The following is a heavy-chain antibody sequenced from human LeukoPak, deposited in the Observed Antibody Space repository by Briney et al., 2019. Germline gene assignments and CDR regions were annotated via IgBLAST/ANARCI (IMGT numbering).Heavy chain of an antibody. CDR1: GFTFSSYT. D-gene: IGHD1-1*01. CDR2: ISYDGTNK. CDR3: ARESFATTGRPDDY. Sequence: PGRSLRLSCAASGFTFSSYTMHWVRQAPGKGLEWVAVISYDGTNKYYADSVKGRFTISRDNSKNTLFLQMNSLRAEDTAVYYCARESFATTGRPDDYWGQGTLVTVSS. J-gene: IGHJ4*02. V-gene: IGHV3-30-3*01.